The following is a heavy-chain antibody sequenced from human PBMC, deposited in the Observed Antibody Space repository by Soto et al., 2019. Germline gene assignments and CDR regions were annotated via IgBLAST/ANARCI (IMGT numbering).Heavy chain of an antibody. Sequence: QVQLVESGGGVVQPGRSLRLSCAASGFTFSSYAMHWVRQAPGKGLEWVAVISYDGSNKYYADSVKGRFTISRDNFKNPLYLQMNRLSDEDTAAYSCARASFDPSQGESRGWEIYYFDSWAQGSLVTVSS. V-gene: IGHV3-30-3*01. D-gene: IGHD6-19*01. CDR1: GFTFSSYA. J-gene: IGHJ4*02. CDR3: ARASFDPSQGESRGWEIYYFDS. CDR2: ISYDGSNK.